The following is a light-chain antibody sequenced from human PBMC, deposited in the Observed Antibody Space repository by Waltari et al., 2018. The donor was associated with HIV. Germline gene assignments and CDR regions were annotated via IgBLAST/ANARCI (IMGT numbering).Light chain of an antibody. V-gene: IGKV3-11*01. J-gene: IGKJ2*03. Sequence: EIVLTQSPATLSLSPGERATLSSRPSQSVGSILAWYQQKPGQAPRLLMYDVSKRATDIPARFSGSGSGTDFTLTISSVEPEDFAVYYCQQRSNRPRGYSFGQGTKVE. CDR3: QQRSNRPRGYS. CDR1: QSVGSI. CDR2: DVS.